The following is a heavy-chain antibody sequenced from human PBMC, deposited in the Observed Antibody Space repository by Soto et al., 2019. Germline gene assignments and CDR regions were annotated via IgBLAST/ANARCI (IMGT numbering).Heavy chain of an antibody. D-gene: IGHD2-15*01. CDR3: SISDEDMVVVVACYYYGTDV. Sequence: SVKVTCKASGGTFSSYAISWVRQAPGQGLEWMGGIIPFFGTANYAEKFHGRVTITAGESTSKAYLELSSLRSEDTVVYYFSISDEDMVVVVACYYYGTDVWGQGTTVSVSS. V-gene: IGHV1-69*13. CDR1: GGTFSSYA. J-gene: IGHJ6*02. CDR2: IIPFFGTA.